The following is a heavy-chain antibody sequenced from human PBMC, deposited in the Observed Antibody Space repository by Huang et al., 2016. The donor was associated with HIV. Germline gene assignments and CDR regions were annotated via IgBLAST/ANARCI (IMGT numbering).Heavy chain of an antibody. CDR2: INHSGRT. D-gene: IGHD3-16*01. J-gene: IGHJ4*02. CDR1: GGSFSGPN. CDR3: ARGRGDARGFLGLDF. V-gene: IGHV4-34*01. Sequence: QVQLHQWGAGLLKPSETLSLTCAVYGGSFSGPNWTWIRQTPGKGLEWIGEINHSGRTNYRPALKRRVTISLDTSKNQFSLRLRSVTAADTAVYYCARGRGDARGFLGLDFWGQGTLVTVSS.